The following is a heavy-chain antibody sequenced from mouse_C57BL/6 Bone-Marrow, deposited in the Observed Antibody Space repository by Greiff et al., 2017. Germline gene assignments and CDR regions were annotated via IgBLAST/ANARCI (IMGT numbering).Heavy chain of an antibody. V-gene: IGHV1-42*01. CDR1: GYSFTGYY. J-gene: IGHJ4*01. CDR2: INPSTGGT. D-gene: IGHD1-1*01. CDR3: AKDDYYCSCCAYYSMDY. Sequence: VQLQQSGPELVKPGASVKISCKASGYSFTGYYMNWVKQSPEKSLEWIGEINPSTGGTNYNQKFKAKATLTVDKSSSTPYMQLKSLTSEDSAVXYCAKDDYYCSCCAYYSMDYWGQGTSVTVAA.